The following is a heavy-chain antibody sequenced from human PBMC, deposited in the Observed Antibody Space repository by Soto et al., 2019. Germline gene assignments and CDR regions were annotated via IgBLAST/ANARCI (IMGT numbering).Heavy chain of an antibody. J-gene: IGHJ5*01. D-gene: IGHD3-3*01. CDR3: ARGASSDFCGAYYLHNRNWLDP. V-gene: IGHV5-51*01. Sequence: GADLTISSKGSGYSFTSYWIGWVRQMPGKGLEWMGIIYPGDSDTRYSSSLQGQVTISADKSISTAYLQWSSLKASDTDMYYCARGASSDFCGAYYLHNRNWLDPWRQGTLVAVSS. CDR2: IYPGDSDT. CDR1: GYSFTSYW.